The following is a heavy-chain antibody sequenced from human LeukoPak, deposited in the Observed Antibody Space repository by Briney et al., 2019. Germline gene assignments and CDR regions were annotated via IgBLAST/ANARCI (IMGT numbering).Heavy chain of an antibody. J-gene: IGHJ4*02. V-gene: IGHV3-30*18. CDR3: AKLWSEVGATIY. Sequence: GRSLRLSCAASGFTFSRYAMHWVRQAPGKGLEWVALISYDGRNKYYADSVKGRFTISRDNSKNTLYLQMNSLRPEDTAVYYCAKLWSEVGATIYWGQGTLVTVSS. CDR2: ISYDGRNK. D-gene: IGHD1-26*01. CDR1: GFTFSRYA.